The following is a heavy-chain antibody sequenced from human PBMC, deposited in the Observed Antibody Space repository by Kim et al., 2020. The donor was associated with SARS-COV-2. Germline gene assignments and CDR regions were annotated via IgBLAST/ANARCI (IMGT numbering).Heavy chain of an antibody. J-gene: IGHJ3*02. D-gene: IGHD3-10*01. CDR3: ARAPLLLLWFGELLAADAFDI. CDR2: TYYRSKWYN. V-gene: IGHV6-1*01. Sequence: SQTLSLTCAISGDSVSSNSAAWNWIRQSPSRGLEWLGRTYYRSKWYNDYAVSVKSRITINPDTSKNQFSLQLNSVTPEDTAVYYCARAPLLLLWFGELLAADAFDIWGQGTMVTVSS. CDR1: GDSVSSNSAA.